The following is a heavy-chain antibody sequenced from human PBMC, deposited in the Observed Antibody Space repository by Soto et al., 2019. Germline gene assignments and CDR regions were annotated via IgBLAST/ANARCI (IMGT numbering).Heavy chain of an antibody. J-gene: IGHJ6*02. Sequence: GGSLRLSXAASGFTFSSYWMSWVLQAPGKGLEWVANIKQDGSEKYYVDSVKGRFTISRDNAKNSLYLQMNSLRAEDTAVYYCARDMDFWSGLGYYYGMDVWGQGTTVTVSS. CDR1: GFTFSSYW. D-gene: IGHD3-3*01. V-gene: IGHV3-7*01. CDR2: IKQDGSEK. CDR3: ARDMDFWSGLGYYYGMDV.